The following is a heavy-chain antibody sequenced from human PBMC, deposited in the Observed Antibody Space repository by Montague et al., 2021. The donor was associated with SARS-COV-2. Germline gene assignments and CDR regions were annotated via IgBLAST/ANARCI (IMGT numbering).Heavy chain of an antibody. Sequence: PALGKPTQTLTLTCTFSGFSLSTSGMCVSWIRQPPGKALEWLARIDWDDDKYYSTSLKTRLTISKDTSKNQVVLTMTNMDPVDTATYYCARTPYYYDSSGYYYGAFDIWAKGQWSPSLQ. CDR2: IDWDDDK. V-gene: IGHV2-70*11. J-gene: IGHJ3*02. CDR3: ARTPYYYDSSGYYYGAFDI. CDR1: GFSLSTSGMC. D-gene: IGHD3-22*01.